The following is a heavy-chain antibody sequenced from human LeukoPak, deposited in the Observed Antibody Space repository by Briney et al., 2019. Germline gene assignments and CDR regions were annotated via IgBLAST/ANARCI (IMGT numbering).Heavy chain of an antibody. J-gene: IGHJ6*03. V-gene: IGHV4-30-4*08. CDR2: IYYSGST. CDR3: ARVVNRVSQPSIAARPGGYYYYYYMDV. D-gene: IGHD6-6*01. Sequence: SETLSLTCTVSGGSISSGDYYWSWIRQPPGKGLEWIGYIYYSGSTYYNPSLKSRVTISVDTSKNQFSLKLSSVTAADTAVYYCARVVNRVSQPSIAARPGGYYYYYYMDVWGKGTTVTVSS. CDR1: GGSISSGDYY.